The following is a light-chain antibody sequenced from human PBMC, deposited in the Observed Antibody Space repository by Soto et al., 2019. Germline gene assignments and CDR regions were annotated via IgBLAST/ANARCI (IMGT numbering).Light chain of an antibody. J-gene: IGKJ4*01. V-gene: IGKV1-17*01. CDR3: LQHKTYPLS. Sequence: DIQMTQSPSSLSASVGDRVTITCRASQGIRDDLGWYQQKPGKAPTRLIYAVSSLQNGVPSRFSGTGSGTEFTLTISSLQHEDFETYYCLQHKTYPLSLGGGTKVDIK. CDR2: AVS. CDR1: QGIRDD.